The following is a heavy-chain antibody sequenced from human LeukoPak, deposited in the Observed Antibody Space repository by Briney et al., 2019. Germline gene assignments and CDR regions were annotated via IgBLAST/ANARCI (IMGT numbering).Heavy chain of an antibody. CDR1: GGSISSSSYY. D-gene: IGHD6-19*01. J-gene: IGHJ4*02. V-gene: IGHV4-39*07. CDR3: ASGEVEQWYIIRSGPKRY. Sequence: PSETLSLTCTVSGGSISSSSYYWGWIRQPPGKGLEWIGSIYYSGSTYYNPSLKSRVTISVDTSKNQFSLKLSSVTAADTAVYYCASGEVEQWYIIRSGPKRYWGQGTLVTVSS. CDR2: IYYSGST.